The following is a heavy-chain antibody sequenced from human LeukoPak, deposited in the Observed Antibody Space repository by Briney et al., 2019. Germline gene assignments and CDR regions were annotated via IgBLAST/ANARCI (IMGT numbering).Heavy chain of an antibody. CDR1: GYTFTGYY. CDR3: ATAAAGSNFDY. V-gene: IGHV1-2*02. D-gene: IGHD6-13*01. CDR2: INPNSGGT. Sequence: ASVKVSCKASGYTFTGYYMHWVRLAPAQGLEWMGWINPNSGGTNYAQKFQGRVTMTRDTSISTAYMELSRLRSDDTAVYYCATAAAGSNFDYWGQGTLVTVSS. J-gene: IGHJ4*02.